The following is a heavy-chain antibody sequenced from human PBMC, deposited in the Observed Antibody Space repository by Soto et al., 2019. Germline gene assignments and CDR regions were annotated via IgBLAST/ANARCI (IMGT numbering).Heavy chain of an antibody. CDR3: ARRYGYSFDY. V-gene: IGHV4-59*08. J-gene: IGHJ4*02. CDR1: GGSISSYY. Sequence: QVQLQESGPGLVKPSETLSLTCTVSGGSISSYYWSWIRQPPGKGLEWIGYIYYSGSTNYNPSLKRRVPISVDTSKNPFSLKLSSVTAADTAVYYCARRYGYSFDYWGQGTLVTVSS. D-gene: IGHD1-20*01. CDR2: IYYSGST.